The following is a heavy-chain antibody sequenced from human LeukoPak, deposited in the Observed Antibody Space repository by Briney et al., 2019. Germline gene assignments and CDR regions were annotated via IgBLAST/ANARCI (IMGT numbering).Heavy chain of an antibody. CDR2: ISWNSGSI. D-gene: IGHD6-13*01. J-gene: IGHJ6*02. V-gene: IGHV3-9*01. Sequence: GGSLRLSCAASGFTFDDYAMHWVRQAPGKGLEWVSGISWNSGSIGYADSVKGRFTISRDNAKNSLYLQMNSLRAEDTALYYCAKDISPRRIAGLIYYHYYGMDVWGQGTTVTVSS. CDR1: GFTFDDYA. CDR3: AKDISPRRIAGLIYYHYYGMDV.